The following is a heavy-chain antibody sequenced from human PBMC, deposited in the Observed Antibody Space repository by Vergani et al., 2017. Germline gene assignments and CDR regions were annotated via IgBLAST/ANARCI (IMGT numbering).Heavy chain of an antibody. Sequence: QVQLVQSGAEVKKPGSSVKVSCKASGGTFSSYTISWVRQAPGQGLEWMGRIIPILGIANYAQKFQGRVTITADKSTSTAYMELSSLRSEDTAVYYCAGDPGYCSGGSCSWFDPWGQGTLVTASS. J-gene: IGHJ5*02. CDR2: IIPILGIA. D-gene: IGHD2-15*01. V-gene: IGHV1-69*02. CDR1: GGTFSSYT. CDR3: AGDPGYCSGGSCSWFDP.